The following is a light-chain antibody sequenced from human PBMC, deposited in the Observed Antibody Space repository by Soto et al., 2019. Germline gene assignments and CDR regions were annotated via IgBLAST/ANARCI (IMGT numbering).Light chain of an antibody. J-gene: IGKJ3*01. CDR2: WAS. CDR1: QSLLFNVNNKNY. Sequence: DIVMTQSPDSLAVSPGERATFNCKSSQSLLFNVNNKNYLAWYQQKLGQPPKLLIYWASARESGVPDRFSGSGSETNFTLTISSLQAEDVAVYYCQQYGRSPTFGPGTKVDIK. CDR3: QQYGRSPT. V-gene: IGKV4-1*01.